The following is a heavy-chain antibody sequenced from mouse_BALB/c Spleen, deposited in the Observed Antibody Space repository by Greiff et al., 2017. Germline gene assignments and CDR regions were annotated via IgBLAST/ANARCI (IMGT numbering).Heavy chain of an antibody. J-gene: IGHJ3*01. CDR2: IDPANGNT. V-gene: IGHV14-3*02. Sequence: VQLQQSGAELVKPGASVKLSCTASGFNIKDTYMHWVKQRPEQGLEWIGRIDPANGNTKYDPKFQGKATITADTSSNTAYLQLSSLTSEDTAVYYCARSLYGYGGVLAYWGQGTLVTVSA. CDR1: GFNIKDTY. CDR3: ARSLYGYGGVLAY. D-gene: IGHD2-2*01.